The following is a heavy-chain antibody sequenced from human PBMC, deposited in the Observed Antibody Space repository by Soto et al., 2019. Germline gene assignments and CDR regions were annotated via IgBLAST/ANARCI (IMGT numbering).Heavy chain of an antibody. V-gene: IGHV1-8*02. CDR3: ARWPDGYYYYGMDV. CDR2: MNPNSGNT. CDR1: GYTFTSYG. J-gene: IGHJ6*02. Sequence: ASVKVSCKASGYTFTSYGISWVRQATGQGLEWMGWMNPNSGNTGYAQKFQGRVTMTRNTSISTAYMELSSLRSEDTAVYYCARWPDGYYYYGMDVWGRGTTVTVSS.